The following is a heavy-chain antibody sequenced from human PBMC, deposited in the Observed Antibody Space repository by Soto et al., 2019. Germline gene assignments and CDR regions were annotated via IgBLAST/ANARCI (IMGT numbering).Heavy chain of an antibody. J-gene: IGHJ5*02. CDR2: IYWVDDK. Sequence: QITLKESGPTLVKPTQTLTLTCTFSGFSLSTSGVGVGWIRQPPGKALEWLALIYWVDDKRYSPSLKSRLTIAKDTTKNQVVLTMTNIDPAGAATSYCAHRLPYYYGSGSYRYNCFDPWGQGTHVTVSS. CDR1: GFSLSTSGVG. D-gene: IGHD3-10*01. V-gene: IGHV2-5*02. CDR3: AHRLPYYYGSGSYRYNCFDP.